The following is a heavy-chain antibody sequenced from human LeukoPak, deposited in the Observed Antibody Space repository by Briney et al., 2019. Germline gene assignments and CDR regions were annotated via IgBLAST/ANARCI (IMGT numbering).Heavy chain of an antibody. V-gene: IGHV1-8*01. J-gene: IGHJ6*02. CDR1: GYTFTSYD. Sequence: GASVKVSCKASGYTFTSYDINWVRQATGQGLEWMGWMNPNSGNTGYAQKFKGRVTMTRNTSISTAYMELSSLGSEDTAVYYCARGPPASDYDFWSGYFLYLSPHYGMDVWGQGTTVTVSS. CDR3: ARGPPASDYDFWSGYFLYLSPHYGMDV. CDR2: MNPNSGNT. D-gene: IGHD3-3*01.